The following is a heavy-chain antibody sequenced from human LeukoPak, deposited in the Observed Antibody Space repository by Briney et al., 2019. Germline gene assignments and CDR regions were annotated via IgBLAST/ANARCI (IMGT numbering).Heavy chain of an antibody. J-gene: IGHJ4*02. CDR2: INHSGST. CDR1: GGSFSGYY. V-gene: IGHV4-34*01. D-gene: IGHD5-24*01. Sequence: SETLSLTCAVYGGSFSGYYWSWIRQPPGKGLEWIGEINHSGSTNYNPSLKSRVTISVDTSRNQFSLKLSSVTAADTAVYYCARLSGWLQFDPFDYWGQGTLVTVSS. CDR3: ARLSGWLQFDPFDY.